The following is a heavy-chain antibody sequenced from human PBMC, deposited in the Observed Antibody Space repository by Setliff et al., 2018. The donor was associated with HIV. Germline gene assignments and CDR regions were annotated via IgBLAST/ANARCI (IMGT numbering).Heavy chain of an antibody. Sequence: SETLSLTCTVSGGSISNSRYYWSWIRQPPGKGLEWIGSIYYSGSTYYNPSLKSRVTISVDTSKNQFSLKLSSVTAADAAVYYCASRVYYYDSSGYLREEGFDPWGQGTL. CDR3: ASRVYYYDSSGYLREEGFDP. J-gene: IGHJ5*02. D-gene: IGHD3-22*01. V-gene: IGHV4-39*01. CDR2: IYYSGST. CDR1: GGSISNSRYY.